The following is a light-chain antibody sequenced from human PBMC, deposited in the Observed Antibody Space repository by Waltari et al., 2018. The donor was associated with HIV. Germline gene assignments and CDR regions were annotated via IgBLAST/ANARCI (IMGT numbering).Light chain of an antibody. J-gene: IGLJ2*01. CDR2: EVT. Sequence: QSALTQPPSASGSPGQSATISCSGTSSDVGGYDYVSWFQQHPGKAPRLIIYEVTKRPSGVPDPFFGSKSGKTASLTVSGLQAEDEADYYCGVMDDSLNLVVFAGGTKLTVL. CDR1: SSDVGGYDY. V-gene: IGLV2-8*01. CDR3: GVMDDSLNLVV.